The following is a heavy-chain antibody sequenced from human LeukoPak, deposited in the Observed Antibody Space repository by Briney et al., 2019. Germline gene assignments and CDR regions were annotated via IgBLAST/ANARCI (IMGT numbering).Heavy chain of an antibody. Sequence: GGSLRLSCAASGFTFSSYAMSWVRQAPGRGLEWVGRIKDKTDGGTADYAAFVRGRFTISRDDSKNTLYLQMNSLATEDTAVYFCTTFVYNSFFDCWGQGTLVTVSS. CDR3: TTFVYNSFFDC. D-gene: IGHD1-20*01. V-gene: IGHV3-15*01. CDR1: GFTFSSYA. J-gene: IGHJ4*02. CDR2: IKDKTDGGTA.